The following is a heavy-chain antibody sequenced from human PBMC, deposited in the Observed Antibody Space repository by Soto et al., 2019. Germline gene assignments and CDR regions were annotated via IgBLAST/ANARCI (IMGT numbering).Heavy chain of an antibody. J-gene: IGHJ5*02. CDR3: ARGEDCSGGSCGLNWCDP. CDR1: GGTFSSYA. Sequence: QVQLVQSGAEVKKPGSSVKVSCKASGGTFSSYAISWVRQAPGQGLEWMGGIIPIFGTANYAQKFQGRGTITGGESTRTAYRGLSSLRSQDPAVYYFARGEDCSGGSCGLNWCDPWGQGTLVTVSS. CDR2: IIPIFGTA. D-gene: IGHD2-15*01. V-gene: IGHV1-69*12.